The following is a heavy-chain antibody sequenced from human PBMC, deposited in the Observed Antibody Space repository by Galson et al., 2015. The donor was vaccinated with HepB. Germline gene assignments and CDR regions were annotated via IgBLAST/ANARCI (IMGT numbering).Heavy chain of an antibody. CDR3: ARGGSGSS. V-gene: IGHV3-48*01. Sequence: SLRLSCAASGFTFSSYSMNWVRQAPGKGLEWVSYISSSSSTIYYADPVKGRFTISRDNAKNSLYLQMNSLRAEDTAVYYCARGGSGSSWGQGTLVTVSS. CDR2: ISSSSSTI. CDR1: GFTFSSYS. D-gene: IGHD1-26*01. J-gene: IGHJ5*02.